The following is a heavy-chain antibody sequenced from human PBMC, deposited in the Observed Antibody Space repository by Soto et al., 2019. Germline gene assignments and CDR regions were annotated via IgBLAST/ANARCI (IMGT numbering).Heavy chain of an antibody. D-gene: IGHD2-15*01. V-gene: IGHV3-33*01. Sequence: QVQLVESGGGVVQPGRSLRLSCAASGFTFSNNGMPWGRQAPGEGLEWVAVIWYDGINKYYADSVKGRFIISRDNSKNTVYLQMNSLRAEDTAVYYCARDRVQMVDGLDVWGQGTTVTVSS. CDR1: GFTFSNNG. J-gene: IGHJ6*02. CDR3: ARDRVQMVDGLDV. CDR2: IWYDGINK.